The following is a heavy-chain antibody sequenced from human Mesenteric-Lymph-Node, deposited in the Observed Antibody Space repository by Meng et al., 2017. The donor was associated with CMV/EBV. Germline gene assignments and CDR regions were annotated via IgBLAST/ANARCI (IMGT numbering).Heavy chain of an antibody. CDR1: GGSISSYY. Sequence: SETLSLTCTVSGGSISSYYWSWIRQPPGKGLEWIGYIYYSGSTNYNPSLKSRVTISVDTSKNQFSLKLSSVTAADTAVYYCAKEGYCSSTSCHYFDYWGQGTLVTVSS. D-gene: IGHD2-2*01. J-gene: IGHJ4*02. CDR2: IYYSGST. V-gene: IGHV4-59*01. CDR3: AKEGYCSSTSCHYFDY.